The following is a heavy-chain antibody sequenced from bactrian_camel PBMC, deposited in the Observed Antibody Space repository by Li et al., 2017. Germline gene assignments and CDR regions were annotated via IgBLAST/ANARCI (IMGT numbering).Heavy chain of an antibody. J-gene: IGHJ4*01. CDR2: IYTRGGYT. V-gene: IGHV3S54*01. Sequence: VQLVESGGGSVQAGGSLRLSCVASEKAYSSTCMGWYLQAPGKEREGVATIYTRGGYTHYHDSVDGRFTISRDNSKATVYLQLNSLKTDDTAMDYCTIGLTGGGESGQGTQVTVS. D-gene: IGHD1*01. CDR1: EKAYSSTC.